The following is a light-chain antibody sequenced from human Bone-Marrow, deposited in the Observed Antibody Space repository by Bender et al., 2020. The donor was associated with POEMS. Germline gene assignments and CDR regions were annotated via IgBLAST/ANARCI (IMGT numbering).Light chain of an antibody. CDR1: CSDVGGYNF. Sequence: QSALTQPASVSGSPGQSITISCTGTCSDVGGYNFVSWYQQHPGKAPKLMIFEDHKRPSGVSNRFSASKSGNTASLTISGLQTEDEADYYCCSYAGSHILVFGGGTKLTVL. V-gene: IGLV2-23*01. CDR2: EDH. J-gene: IGLJ3*02. CDR3: CSYAGSHILV.